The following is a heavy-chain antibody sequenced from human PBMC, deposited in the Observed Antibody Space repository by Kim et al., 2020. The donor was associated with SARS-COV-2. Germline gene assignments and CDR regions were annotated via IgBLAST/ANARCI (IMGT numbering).Heavy chain of an antibody. CDR1: GFTFSTSW. V-gene: IGHV3-7*04. J-gene: IGHJ4*02. CDR2: INQDGSEK. D-gene: IGHD3-16*01. Sequence: GGSLRLSCVASGFTFSTSWMTWVRQAPGKGLEWVATINQDGSEKSYVDSVKGRFTISRDNAKNSLYLQMNSLRADDTAMYYCARGSRGDYWGQGTLVTVSS. CDR3: ARGSRGDY.